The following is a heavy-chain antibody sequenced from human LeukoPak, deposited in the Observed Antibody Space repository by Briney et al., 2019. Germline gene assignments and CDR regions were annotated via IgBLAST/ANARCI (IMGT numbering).Heavy chain of an antibody. V-gene: IGHV3-7*03. CDR2: IKDEGSEK. CDR1: GFTFTSHW. J-gene: IGHJ4*02. Sequence: GSLRLSCAASGFTFTSHWMTWVRQAPGKGLEWVANIKDEGSEKYYVDSVKGRFTISRDNAKNSLYLQMNSLRVEDTAVYYCAGALRPLDNWGQGTLVTVSS. D-gene: IGHD3-16*01. CDR3: AGALRPLDN.